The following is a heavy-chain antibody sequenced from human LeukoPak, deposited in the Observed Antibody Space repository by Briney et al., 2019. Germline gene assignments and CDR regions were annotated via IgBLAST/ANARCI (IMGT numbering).Heavy chain of an antibody. Sequence: SETLSLTCGVSGGSITSTNYWTWVRQPPGKGLEWIGEVNLQGSTNCNPSLMGRVAISVDMSGNHISLQLTSVTAADTAVYYCAREGGPYRPLDYSGQGTLVTVSS. V-gene: IGHV4-4*02. J-gene: IGHJ4*02. CDR1: GGSITSTNY. CDR2: VNLQGST. CDR3: AREGGPYRPLDY.